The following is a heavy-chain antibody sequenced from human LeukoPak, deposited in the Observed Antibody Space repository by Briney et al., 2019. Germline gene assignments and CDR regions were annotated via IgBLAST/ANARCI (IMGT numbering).Heavy chain of an antibody. CDR3: AREVGSSWKYYYYYMDV. D-gene: IGHD6-13*01. Sequence: SETLSLTCTVSGGSVSSSYWSWIRQPAGMRLEWIGRIHSSSSTNYNPSLKSRVTMSLDTSKNQFSLRLSSVTAADTAVYYCAREVGSSWKYYYYYMDVWGKGTTVTVSS. J-gene: IGHJ6*03. V-gene: IGHV4-4*07. CDR2: IHSSSST. CDR1: GGSVSSSY.